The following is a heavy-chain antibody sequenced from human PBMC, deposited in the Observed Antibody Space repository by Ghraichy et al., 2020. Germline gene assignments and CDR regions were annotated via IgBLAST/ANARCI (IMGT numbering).Heavy chain of an antibody. CDR3: GRPFCSGGSCDHFDF. Sequence: SETLSLTCTVSGVPISSTNYYWGWLRQPPGKGLEWIATIYYSGTTYYNPSLKSRVTISIDTSKNQFSLNLSSVTAADTAVYYCGRPFCSGGSCDHFDFWGQGTLVTVSS. CDR2: IYYSGTT. V-gene: IGHV4-39*01. J-gene: IGHJ4*02. D-gene: IGHD2-15*01. CDR1: GVPISSTNYY.